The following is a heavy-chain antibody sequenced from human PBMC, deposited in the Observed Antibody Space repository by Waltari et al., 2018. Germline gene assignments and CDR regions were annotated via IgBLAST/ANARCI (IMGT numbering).Heavy chain of an antibody. D-gene: IGHD3-22*01. V-gene: IGHV4-34*01. CDR2: INQSGST. J-gene: IGHJ4*02. CDR1: GGSFSGYY. Sequence: QVQLQQWGAGLLKPSETLSLTCAVYGGSFSGYYWSWIRQPPGKGLEWIGEINQSGSTNSNPSLKSRVTISVDTSKNQFSLKLSSVTAADTAVYYCASDIATYYYDSSGYFGYWGQGTLVTVSS. CDR3: ASDIATYYYDSSGYFGY.